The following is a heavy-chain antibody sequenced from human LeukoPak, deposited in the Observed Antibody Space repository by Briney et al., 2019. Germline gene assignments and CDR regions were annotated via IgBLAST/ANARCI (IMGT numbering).Heavy chain of an antibody. V-gene: IGHV1-3*01. CDR2: INAGNGNT. D-gene: IGHD3/OR15-3a*01. CDR1: GYTFTSYA. Sequence: GASVKVSCKASGYTFTSYAMHWVRQAPGQRLEWMGWINAGNGNTKYSQKFQGRVTITRDTSASTAYMELSSLRSEDTAVYYCARPFWDWSPQFDAFDIWGQGTMVTVSS. J-gene: IGHJ3*02. CDR3: ARPFWDWSPQFDAFDI.